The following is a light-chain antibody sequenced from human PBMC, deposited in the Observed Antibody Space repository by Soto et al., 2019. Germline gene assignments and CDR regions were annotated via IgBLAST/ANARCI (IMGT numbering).Light chain of an antibody. Sequence: EIVMTQSPATLSLSPGEGATLSCRASQSVSSKLAWYQQKPGQAPRLLIYGASTRATGIPDRFSGSGSGTEFTLIISSLQSEDSAVYYCQKYNSWLWTCGQGTKVDIK. V-gene: IGKV3-15*01. J-gene: IGKJ1*01. CDR3: QKYNSWLWT. CDR2: GAS. CDR1: QSVSSK.